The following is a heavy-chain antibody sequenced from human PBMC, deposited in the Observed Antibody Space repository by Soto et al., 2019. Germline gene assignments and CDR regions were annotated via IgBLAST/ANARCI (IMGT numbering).Heavy chain of an antibody. D-gene: IGHD3-10*01. J-gene: IGHJ4*02. CDR3: ARDRRKALLWFELDY. CDR2: ISYDGSNK. Sequence: GGSLRLSCAASGFTFSSYAMHWVRQAPGKGLEWVAVISYDGSNKYYADSVKGRFTISRDNSKNTLYLQMNSLRAEDTAVYYCARDRRKALLWFELDYWGQGTLVTVSS. CDR1: GFTFSSYA. V-gene: IGHV3-30-3*01.